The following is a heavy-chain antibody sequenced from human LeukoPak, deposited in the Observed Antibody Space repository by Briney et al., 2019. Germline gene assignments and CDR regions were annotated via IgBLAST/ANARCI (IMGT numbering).Heavy chain of an antibody. J-gene: IGHJ6*04. CDR2: INEDGSGK. CDR1: GFTFSNYW. CDR3: ARDDGDV. V-gene: IGHV3-7*01. Sequence: GGSLRLSCVSSGFTFSNYWMKWVRQAPGKGLEWVASINEDGSGKFSVGSVKDRITISRDNTRNSLDLQINSLAVEDTAIYYCARDDGDVWGTGTTVTVSS.